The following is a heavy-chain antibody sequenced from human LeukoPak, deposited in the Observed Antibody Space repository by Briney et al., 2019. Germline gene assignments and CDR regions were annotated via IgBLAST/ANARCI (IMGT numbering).Heavy chain of an antibody. CDR3: ARVGDYENSGSQPFDY. CDR2: IWHDGSYK. D-gene: IGHD3-22*01. V-gene: IGHV3-33*01. CDR1: GFIFSSFG. Sequence: SGGSLRLSCAASGFIFSSFGMHWVRQAPGKGLEWVAVIWHDGSYKYYLDSVKGRFTISRDNAKSTLYLQMNNLRVEDTAVYYCARVGDYENSGSQPFDYWGQGTLVTVSS. J-gene: IGHJ4*02.